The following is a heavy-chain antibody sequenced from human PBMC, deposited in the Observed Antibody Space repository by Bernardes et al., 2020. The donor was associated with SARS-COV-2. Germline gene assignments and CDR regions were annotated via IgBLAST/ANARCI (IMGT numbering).Heavy chain of an antibody. J-gene: IGHJ5*02. CDR1: GYTFTFYF. CDR2: INPSVGST. V-gene: IGHV1-46*03. Sequence: ASVKVSCVASGYTFTFYFMHWVRQAPGQGLEWMGMINPSVGSTNYAQKFQGRVTMTRDTSTSTVYMELSSLRSDDTAVYFCARGTAGLTDDPWGQGTLVTVSS. D-gene: IGHD6-25*01. CDR3: ARGTAGLTDDP.